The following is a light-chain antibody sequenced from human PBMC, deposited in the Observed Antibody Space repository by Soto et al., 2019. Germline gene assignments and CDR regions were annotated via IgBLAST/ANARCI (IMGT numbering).Light chain of an antibody. CDR3: QSYDSSLGGL. J-gene: IGLJ2*01. Sequence: QSVLTQPPSVSGAPGQRVTISCTGNSSNIGAGYDVHWYQQLPGTAPKLLISDNNNRPSGVPDRFSGSKSGTSASLAITGLQAEVEADYYCQSYDSSLGGLFGGGTKLTVL. CDR1: SSNIGAGYD. V-gene: IGLV1-40*01. CDR2: DNN.